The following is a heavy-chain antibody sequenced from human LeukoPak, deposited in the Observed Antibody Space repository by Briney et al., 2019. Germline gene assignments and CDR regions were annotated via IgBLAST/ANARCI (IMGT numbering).Heavy chain of an antibody. CDR2: IGIDSGNT. D-gene: IGHD5-24*01. Sequence: GGSLRLSCAASGFTFSDYSMNWVRQAPGKGLERISYIGIDSGNTNYADSVKGRFTISADKAKNSLYLQMNSLRVEDSAVYYCARDYKYAFDNWGQGTLVTVSS. V-gene: IGHV3-48*01. CDR1: GFTFSDYS. CDR3: ARDYKYAFDN. J-gene: IGHJ4*02.